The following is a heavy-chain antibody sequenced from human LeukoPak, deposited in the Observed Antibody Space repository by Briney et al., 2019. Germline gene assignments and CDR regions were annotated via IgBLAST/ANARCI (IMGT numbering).Heavy chain of an antibody. D-gene: IGHD5-18*01. CDR1: GFTFTNAC. CDR3: ATGTWIQLWLADY. Sequence: GGSLRLSCKGSGFTFTNACMSWVRLAPGKGLEWVGHIKSQTDGGTTDYAAPVKGRFTISRDDSKNTLYLQLNSLKTEDTAVYYCATGTWIQLWLADYWGQGTLVTVSS. J-gene: IGHJ4*02. CDR2: IKSQTDGGTT. V-gene: IGHV3-15*01.